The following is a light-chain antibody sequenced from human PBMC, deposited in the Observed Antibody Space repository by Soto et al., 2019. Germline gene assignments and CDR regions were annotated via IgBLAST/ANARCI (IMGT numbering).Light chain of an antibody. CDR3: QQRSNWPT. Sequence: EIVLTQSPATLSLSPGERATLSCRASQSVSRYLAWYQQKPGQAPRLLIYDASNRATGIPARFSGSGSGTAFTLTISSLAPEDFAVYYCQQRSNWPTFGQGTRLEIK. CDR1: QSVSRY. CDR2: DAS. V-gene: IGKV3-11*01. J-gene: IGKJ5*01.